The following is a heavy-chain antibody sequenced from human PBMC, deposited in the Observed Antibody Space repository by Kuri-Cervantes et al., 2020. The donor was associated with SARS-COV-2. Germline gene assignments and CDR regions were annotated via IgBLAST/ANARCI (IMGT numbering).Heavy chain of an antibody. J-gene: IGHJ6*02. Sequence: GSLRLSCAVYGGSFSGYYWSWIRQPPGRGLEWIEEINHSGSTNYNPSLKSRVTISVDTSKNQFSLKLSSVTAADTAVYYCARATRRNYYYGMGVWGQGTTVTVSS. V-gene: IGHV4-34*01. CDR1: GGSFSGYY. CDR2: INHSGST. CDR3: ARATRRNYYYGMGV.